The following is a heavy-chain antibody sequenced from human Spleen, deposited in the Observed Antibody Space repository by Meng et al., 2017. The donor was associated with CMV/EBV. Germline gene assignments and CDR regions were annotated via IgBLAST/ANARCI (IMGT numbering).Heavy chain of an antibody. CDR3: ARDRSSSRGYYGMDV. CDR2: ISYDGSNK. D-gene: IGHD6-13*01. CDR1: GFTFSDYY. Sequence: GESLKISCAASGFTFSDYYMSWIRQAPGKGLEWVAVISYDGSNKYYADSVKGRFTISRDNSKNTLYLQMNSLRAEDTAVYYCARDRSSSRGYYGMDVWGQGTTVTVSS. V-gene: IGHV3-30*03. J-gene: IGHJ6*02.